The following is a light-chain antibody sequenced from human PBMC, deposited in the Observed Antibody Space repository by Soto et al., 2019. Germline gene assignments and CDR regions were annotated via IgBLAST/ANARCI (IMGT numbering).Light chain of an antibody. CDR3: QQLSAYPLT. Sequence: DIQLTQSPSLLSASVGDRVTITCRASQGISSYLAWYQQEPGKAPKLLISDAYTLQSGVPSRFSGSGSGTEFTLAISSLQPEDFATYYCQQLSAYPLTFGGGITVEIK. CDR1: QGISSY. J-gene: IGKJ4*01. V-gene: IGKV1-9*01. CDR2: DAY.